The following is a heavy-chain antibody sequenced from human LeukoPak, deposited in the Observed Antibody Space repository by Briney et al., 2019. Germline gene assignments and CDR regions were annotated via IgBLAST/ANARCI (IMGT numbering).Heavy chain of an antibody. D-gene: IGHD5-12*01. V-gene: IGHV4-59*08. Sequence: PSETLSLTCTVSGGSISSYYWSWIRQPPGKRLEWIGYIYYSGSTNYNPSLKSRVTISVDTSKNQFSLKLSSVTAADTAVYYCAKYSGYDWYFDYWGQGTLVTVSS. CDR2: IYYSGST. CDR3: AKYSGYDWYFDY. J-gene: IGHJ4*02. CDR1: GGSISSYY.